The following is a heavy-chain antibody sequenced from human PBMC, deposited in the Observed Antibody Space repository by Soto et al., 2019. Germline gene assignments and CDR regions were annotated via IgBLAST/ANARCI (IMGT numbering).Heavy chain of an antibody. Sequence: QLQLQESGPGLVKPSETLSLTCAVSGGSISTSSYYWGWIRQPPGKGLEWCGSIYDSGSTYYNPSLKSQVTISVDTSKNQFSLKLGSVTAADTAVYYCARRSSSGWFSDYWGQGTLVTVSS. CDR3: ARRSSSGWFSDY. D-gene: IGHD6-19*01. CDR2: IYDSGST. J-gene: IGHJ4*02. CDR1: GGSISTSSYY. V-gene: IGHV4-39*01.